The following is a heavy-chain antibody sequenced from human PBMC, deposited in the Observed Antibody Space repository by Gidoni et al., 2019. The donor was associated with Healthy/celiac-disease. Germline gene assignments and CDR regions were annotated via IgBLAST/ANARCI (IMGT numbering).Heavy chain of an antibody. CDR2: ISSNSGSI. CDR3: AKDILEWELFDY. V-gene: IGHV3-9*01. D-gene: IGHD1-26*01. CDR1: GFTFDDYA. J-gene: IGHJ4*02. Sequence: EVQLAESGGGLLQPGRSLRLSCADSGFTFDDYAMHWGRQAAGKGLEWVSGISSNSGSIGYADSVKGRFTISRDNAKNSLYLQINSLRAEDPALYYCAKDILEWELFDYWGQGTLVTVSS.